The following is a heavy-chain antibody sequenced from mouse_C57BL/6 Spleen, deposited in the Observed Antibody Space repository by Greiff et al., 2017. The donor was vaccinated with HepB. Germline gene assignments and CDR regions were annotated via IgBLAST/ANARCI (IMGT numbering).Heavy chain of an antibody. CDR3: ARGLVLDY. V-gene: IGHV3-6*01. CDR1: GYSITSGYY. CDR2: ISYDGSN. Sequence: EVKLQESGPGLVKPSQSLSLPCSVTGYSITSGYYWNWIRQFPGNKLEWMGYISYDGSNNYNPSLNNRISITRDTSKNQFFLKLNSVTTEDTATYDCARGLVLDYWGQGTTLTVAS. J-gene: IGHJ2*01. D-gene: IGHD2-2*01.